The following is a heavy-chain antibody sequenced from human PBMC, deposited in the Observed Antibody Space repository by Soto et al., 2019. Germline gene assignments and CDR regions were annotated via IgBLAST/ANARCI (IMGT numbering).Heavy chain of an antibody. Sequence: EASVKVSCKASGYTFTSYAMHWVRQAPGQRLEWMGWINTGNGNTKYSQKFQGRVTITADESTSTAYMELSSLRSEDTAVYYCARDRSPLAGKQWLVRNYYYYYGMDVWGQGTTVTVSS. V-gene: IGHV1-3*04. J-gene: IGHJ6*02. D-gene: IGHD6-19*01. CDR2: INTGNGNT. CDR3: ARDRSPLAGKQWLVRNYYYYYGMDV. CDR1: GYTFTSYA.